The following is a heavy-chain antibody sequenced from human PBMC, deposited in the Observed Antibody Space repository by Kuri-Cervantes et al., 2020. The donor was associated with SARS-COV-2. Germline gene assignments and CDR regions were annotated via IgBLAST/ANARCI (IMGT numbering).Heavy chain of an antibody. D-gene: IGHD3-3*01. Sequence: ETLSLTCAASGFTFRNYSLNWVRQAPGKGLEWVSYISGSSRTTFYAESVKGRFTISRDNAKDSLYLQMNSLRDEDTAVYYCARQMMSSITIFGVVITRNRFDPWGQGTLVTVSS. CDR3: ARQMMSSITIFGVVITRNRFDP. V-gene: IGHV3-48*02. J-gene: IGHJ5*02. CDR2: ISGSSRTT. CDR1: GFTFRNYS.